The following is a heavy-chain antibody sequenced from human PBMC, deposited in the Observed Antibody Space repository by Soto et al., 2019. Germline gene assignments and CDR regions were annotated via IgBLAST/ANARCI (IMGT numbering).Heavy chain of an antibody. Sequence: QVQLQQWGAGLLKPSETLSLTCAVYGGSFSGYYWSWIRQPPGKGLEWIGEINHSGSTNYNPSLKSRVTISVDTSKNQFSLKLSSVTAADTAVYYCARAGAGVPAAMGYWGQGTLVTVSS. J-gene: IGHJ4*02. CDR2: INHSGST. CDR3: ARAGAGVPAAMGY. V-gene: IGHV4-34*01. D-gene: IGHD2-2*01. CDR1: GGSFSGYY.